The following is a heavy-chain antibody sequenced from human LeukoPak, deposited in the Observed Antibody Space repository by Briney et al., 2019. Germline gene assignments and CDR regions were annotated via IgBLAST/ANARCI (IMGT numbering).Heavy chain of an antibody. D-gene: IGHD3-22*01. J-gene: IGHJ4*02. CDR3: AKDNYYDSSGYIDY. Sequence: PGGSLRLSCAASGFTFDDYAMHWVRQAPGKGLEWVSGISWNSGSIGYADSVKGRFTSSRDNAKNSLYLQMNSLRAEDMALYYCAKDNYYDSSGYIDYWGQGTLVTVSS. CDR2: ISWNSGSI. CDR1: GFTFDDYA. V-gene: IGHV3-9*03.